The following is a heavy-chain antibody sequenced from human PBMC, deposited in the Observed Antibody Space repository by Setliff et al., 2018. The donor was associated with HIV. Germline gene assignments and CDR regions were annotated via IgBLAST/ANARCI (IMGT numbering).Heavy chain of an antibody. CDR2: VHYNGRA. CDR1: GDSITSNDDY. CDR3: ARYRSKLDWFAP. D-gene: IGHD6-13*01. J-gene: IGHJ5*02. Sequence: SETLSLTCTVSGDSITSNDDYWGWIRQPPGKGLQWIGIVHYNGRAYYDPSLKTRVSISVDSSQTHFSLRLRSVTASDSAVYYCARYRSKLDWFAPWGQGALVTVSS. V-gene: IGHV4-39*02.